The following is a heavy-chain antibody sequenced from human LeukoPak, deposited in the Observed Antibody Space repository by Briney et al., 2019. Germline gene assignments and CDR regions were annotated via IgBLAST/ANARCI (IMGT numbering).Heavy chain of an antibody. V-gene: IGHV4-39*01. D-gene: IGHD3-10*01. J-gene: IGHJ3*02. CDR3: ARHSGGSGIEPFHI. CDR1: GGSISSSSYY. CDR2: IYYSGST. Sequence: SETLSLTCTVSGGSISSSSYYWGWIRQPPGKGLEWIGSIYYSGSTYYNPSLKSRVTISVDTSKTQFSLKLSSVTAADTAVYYCARHSGGSGIEPFHIWGLGTMVTVSS.